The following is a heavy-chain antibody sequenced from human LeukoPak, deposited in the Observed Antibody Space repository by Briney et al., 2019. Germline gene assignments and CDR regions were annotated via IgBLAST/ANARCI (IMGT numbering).Heavy chain of an antibody. Sequence: SVKVSCKASGGTFSSYAISWVRQAPGQGLEWMGGIIPIFGTANYAQKFQGRVTISADESTSTAYMELSSLRSEDTAVYYCARGKNLVVVAATPSSGGAFDIWGQGTMVTVSS. CDR1: GGTFSSYA. V-gene: IGHV1-69*13. CDR3: ARGKNLVVVAATPSSGGAFDI. J-gene: IGHJ3*02. D-gene: IGHD2-15*01. CDR2: IIPIFGTA.